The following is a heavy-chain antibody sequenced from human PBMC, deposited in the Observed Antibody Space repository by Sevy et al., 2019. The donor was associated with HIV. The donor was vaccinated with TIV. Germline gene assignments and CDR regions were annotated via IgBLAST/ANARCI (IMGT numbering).Heavy chain of an antibody. Sequence: GGSLRLSCAASGFTFSSYAMHWVRQAPGKGLEWVAVISYDGSNKYYEDSVKGRFTISRDNSKNTLYLQMNSLRAEDTAVYYCARDVHYNWFDPWGQGTLVTVSS. V-gene: IGHV3-30*04. CDR2: ISYDGSNK. J-gene: IGHJ5*02. D-gene: IGHD1-1*01. CDR3: ARDVHYNWFDP. CDR1: GFTFSSYA.